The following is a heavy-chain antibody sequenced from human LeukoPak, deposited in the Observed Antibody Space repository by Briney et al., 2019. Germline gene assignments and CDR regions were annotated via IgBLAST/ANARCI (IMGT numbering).Heavy chain of an antibody. CDR3: ARNQYYYGSRPIDY. CDR2: ISAYNGNT. D-gene: IGHD3-10*01. Sequence: ASVKVSCKASGYTFISYGISWVRQAPGQGLEWMGWISAYNGNTNYAQKLQGRVTMTTDTSTSTAYMELRSLRSDDTAVYYCARNQYYYGSRPIDYWGQGTLVTVSS. CDR1: GYTFISYG. V-gene: IGHV1-18*01. J-gene: IGHJ4*02.